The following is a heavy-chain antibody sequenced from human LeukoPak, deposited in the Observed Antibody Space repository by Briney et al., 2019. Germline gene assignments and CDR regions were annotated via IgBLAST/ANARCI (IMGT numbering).Heavy chain of an antibody. J-gene: IGHJ3*02. CDR2: ISDSGGST. V-gene: IGHV3-23*01. CDR1: GFTFSTYA. Sequence: PGGSLRLSCAGSGFTFSTYAMSWVRQAPGKGLEWVSHISDSGGSTYYADSVKGRFTISRDNSKKTLYLHMNSLRAEDTALYYCAKDSKGSSWLDAFDIWGQGTMVTVSS. CDR3: AKDSKGSSWLDAFDI. D-gene: IGHD6-13*01.